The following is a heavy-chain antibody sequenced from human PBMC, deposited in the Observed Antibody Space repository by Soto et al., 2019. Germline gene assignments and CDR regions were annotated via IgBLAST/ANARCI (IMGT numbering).Heavy chain of an antibody. J-gene: IGHJ4*02. V-gene: IGHV4-30-4*01. Sequence: PSETLSLTCTVSGGSISSGDYYWSWIRQPPGKGLEWIGYIYYSGSTYYNPSLKSRVTISVDTSKNQFSLKLSSVTAADMAVYYCARPQSIAAHPFDYWGQGTLVTVSS. CDR1: GGSISSGDYY. CDR2: IYYSGST. D-gene: IGHD6-6*01. CDR3: ARPQSIAAHPFDY.